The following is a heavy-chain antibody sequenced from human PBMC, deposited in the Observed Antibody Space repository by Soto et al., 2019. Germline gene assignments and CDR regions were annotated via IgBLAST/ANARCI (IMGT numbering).Heavy chain of an antibody. V-gene: IGHV1-18*01. CDR1: GYTFTHYG. CDR3: ARDLHSGGKYWYFDI. CDR2: INSFSGDT. Sequence: QVQLVQSGAEVKKPGASVKVSCKASGYTFTHYGITWVRQAPGQGLEWMGWINSFSGDTNYPQKLQGILTMTIDTTTNTVYMELRNLRSDDTAVYYCARDLHSGGKYWYFDIWGRGTLVTVSS. J-gene: IGHJ2*01. D-gene: IGHD2-15*01.